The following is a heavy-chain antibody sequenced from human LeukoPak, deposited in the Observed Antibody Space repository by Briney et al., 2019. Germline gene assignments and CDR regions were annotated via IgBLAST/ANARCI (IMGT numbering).Heavy chain of an antibody. V-gene: IGHV3-30-3*01. Sequence: GGSLRLSCAASGFTFRNYVIHWVRQAPGKGLEWVAVMSSDLNVKLYADSVKGRFTISRDNSRSTLYLQMNSLRPEDTAIYYCAREGYYGSGSPPSLYFDYWGQGTLVTVSS. CDR2: MSSDLNVK. CDR1: GFTFRNYV. CDR3: AREGYYGSGSPPSLYFDY. D-gene: IGHD3-10*01. J-gene: IGHJ4*02.